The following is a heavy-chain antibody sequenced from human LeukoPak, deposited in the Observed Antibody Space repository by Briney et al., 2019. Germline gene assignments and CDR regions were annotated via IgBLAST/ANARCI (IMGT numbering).Heavy chain of an antibody. Sequence: GGSLRLSCAASGFTFSSYAMSWVRQAPGKGLEWVSAISGSGGSTYYADSVKGRFTISRDNSKNTLYLQMNSLRAEDTAVYYCAKWTAIFGVVSPFDYWGQGTLVTVSS. CDR1: GFTFSSYA. D-gene: IGHD3-3*01. J-gene: IGHJ4*02. V-gene: IGHV3-23*01. CDR2: ISGSGGST. CDR3: AKWTAIFGVVSPFDY.